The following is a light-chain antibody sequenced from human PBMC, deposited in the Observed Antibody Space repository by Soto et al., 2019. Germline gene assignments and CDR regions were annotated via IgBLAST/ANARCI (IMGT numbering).Light chain of an antibody. CDR2: GAS. CDR1: QSVSSSY. V-gene: IGKV3-20*01. J-gene: IGKJ1*01. Sequence: EIMLKQSPGTLSLSPGERATLSCRASQSVSSSYLAWYQQKPGQAPRLLIYGASSRATGIPDRFSGSGSGTDFTLTISRLEPEDFAVYYCQQYGSSPPSTFGQGTKVDIK. CDR3: QQYGSSPPST.